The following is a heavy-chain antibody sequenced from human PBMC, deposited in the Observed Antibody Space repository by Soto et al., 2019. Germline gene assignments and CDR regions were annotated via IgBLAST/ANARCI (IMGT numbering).Heavy chain of an antibody. CDR1: GGSISSGGYS. J-gene: IGHJ4*02. V-gene: IGHV4-30-2*01. Sequence: SETLSLTCAVSGGSISSGGYSWSWIRQPPGKGLEWIGYIYHSGSTYYNPSLKSRVTISVDRSKNQFSLKLSSVTAADTAVYYCARGKSATFYGGDYYFDYWGQGTLVTVSS. CDR2: IYHSGST. CDR3: ARGKSATFYGGDYYFDY. D-gene: IGHD4-17*01.